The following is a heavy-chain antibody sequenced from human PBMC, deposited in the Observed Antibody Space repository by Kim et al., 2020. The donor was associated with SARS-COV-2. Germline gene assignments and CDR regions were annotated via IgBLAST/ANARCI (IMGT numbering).Heavy chain of an antibody. CDR1: GFTFDDYA. V-gene: IGHV3-9*01. CDR2: INWNSGSI. J-gene: IGHJ4*02. Sequence: GGSLRLSCAASGFTFDDYAMHWVRQAPGKGLEWVSGINWNSGSIGYADSVKGRFTISRDNAKKSLYLQMNSLRAEDTALYYCAKGGGRWVTTGAEDYWGQGTQVTVSS. D-gene: IGHD4-17*01. CDR3: AKGGGRWVTTGAEDY.